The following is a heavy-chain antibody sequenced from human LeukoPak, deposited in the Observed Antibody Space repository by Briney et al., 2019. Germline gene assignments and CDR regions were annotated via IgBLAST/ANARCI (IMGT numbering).Heavy chain of an antibody. J-gene: IGHJ4*02. D-gene: IGHD4-17*01. CDR3: ARRLRLDY. Sequence: GRSLRLSCAASGFTFSRYAMHWVRQAPGKGLEWVADISHDGSKKFYADSVKGRFTISRDTSNNTVYLQMNSLRVEDTAVYHCARRLRLDYWGQGTLVTVSS. CDR1: GFTFSRYA. CDR2: ISHDGSKK. V-gene: IGHV3-30*04.